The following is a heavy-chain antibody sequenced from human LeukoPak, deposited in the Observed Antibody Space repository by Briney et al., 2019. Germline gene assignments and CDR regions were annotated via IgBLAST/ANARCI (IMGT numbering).Heavy chain of an antibody. V-gene: IGHV3-30*02. CDR2: IRYDGSNK. J-gene: IGHJ4*02. CDR1: GFTFSSYG. Sequence: GGSMRLSCAESGFTFSSYGMHWVRQAPGRGLEWVAFIRYDGSNKYYADSVKGRFTISRDNSKNTLYLQMNSLRAEDTAVYYCAKDLYSSSWYFNLFDYWGQGTLVTVSS. D-gene: IGHD6-13*01. CDR3: AKDLYSSSWYFNLFDY.